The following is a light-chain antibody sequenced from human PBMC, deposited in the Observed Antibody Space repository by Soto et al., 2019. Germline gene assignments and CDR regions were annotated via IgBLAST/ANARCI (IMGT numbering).Light chain of an antibody. CDR3: QQFNTNPLT. J-gene: IGKJ4*01. V-gene: IGKV1-13*02. CDR1: QGISSA. CDR2: DAS. Sequence: AIQLTQSPSSLSASVGDRVTITCRTSQGISSALAWYQQKPGKAPKLLIYDASSLESGVPSRFSGSGSGTVFTLTISSLQPEDVATYYCQQFNTNPLTFGGGTKVDIK.